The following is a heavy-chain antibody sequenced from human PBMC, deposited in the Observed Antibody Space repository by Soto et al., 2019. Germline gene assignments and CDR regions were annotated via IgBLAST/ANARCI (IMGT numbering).Heavy chain of an antibody. J-gene: IGHJ4*02. CDR3: ARRDSSWYQDYFDY. D-gene: IGHD6-13*01. V-gene: IGHV4-34*01. CDR2: INHSGST. CDR1: GGSFSGYY. Sequence: PSETLSLTCAVYGGSFSGYYWSWIRQPPGKGLEWIGEINHSGSTNYNPSLKSRVTISVDTSKNQFSLKLSSVTAADTAVYYCARRDSSWYQDYFDYWGQGTLVTVSS.